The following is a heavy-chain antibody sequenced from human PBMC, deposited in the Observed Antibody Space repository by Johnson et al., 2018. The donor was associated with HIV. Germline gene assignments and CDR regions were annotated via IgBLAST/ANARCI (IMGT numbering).Heavy chain of an antibody. V-gene: IGHV3-30*02. CDR2: IRSAGGNK. CDR1: GFTFRIYD. CDR3: TVLRCGWSGQEPFDV. D-gene: IGHD5-12*01. Sequence: QVQLVESGGGVVQPGGSLRLSCAASGFTFRIYDMQWVRQAPGKGLEWLAYIRSAGGNKQYTDSVKGRFTISRDNSKNTVYLQMNSLRAEDTSVYYCTVLRCGWSGQEPFDVWGPGTMVTVSS. J-gene: IGHJ3*01.